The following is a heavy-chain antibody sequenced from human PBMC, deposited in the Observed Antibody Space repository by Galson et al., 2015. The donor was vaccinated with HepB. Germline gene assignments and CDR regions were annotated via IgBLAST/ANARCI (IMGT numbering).Heavy chain of an antibody. CDR3: ASSRSSGWYFGYDY. J-gene: IGHJ4*02. V-gene: IGHV1-3*01. CDR1: GCTFTSYA. D-gene: IGHD6-19*01. Sequence: SCKASGCTFTSYAMHWVRQAPGQRLEWMGWINAGNGNTKYSQKFQGRVTITRDTSASTAYMELSSLRSEDTAVYYCASSRSSGWYFGYDYWGRGTLVTVSS. CDR2: INAGNGNT.